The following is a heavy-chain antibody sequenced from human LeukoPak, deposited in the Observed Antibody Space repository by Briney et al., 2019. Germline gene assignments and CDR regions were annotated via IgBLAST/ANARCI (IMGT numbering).Heavy chain of an antibody. CDR2: IRSKAYGGTT. V-gene: IGHV3-49*04. J-gene: IGHJ4*02. CDR3: TRGGRDYFDY. CDR1: GFTFSSYI. D-gene: IGHD6-25*01. Sequence: GGSLRLSCAASGFTFSSYIMSWVRQAPGKGVEWVGFIRSKAYGGTTEYAASVKGRFTISRVDSKSIAYLQMNRLKTEDTAVYYCTRGGRDYFDYWGQGTLVTVSS.